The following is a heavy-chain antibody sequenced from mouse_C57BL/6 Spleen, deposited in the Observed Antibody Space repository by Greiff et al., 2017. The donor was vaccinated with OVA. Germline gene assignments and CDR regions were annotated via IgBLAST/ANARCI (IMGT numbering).Heavy chain of an antibody. CDR3: ARSDYYGSSYPSWFAY. CDR1: GYTFTDYN. D-gene: IGHD1-1*01. Sequence: EVKLQQSGPELVKPGASVKIPCKASGYTFTDYNMDWVKQSHGKSLEWIGDINPNNGGTIYNQKFKGKATLTVDKSSSTAYMELRSLTSEDTAVYYCARSDYYGSSYPSWFAYWGQGTLVTVSA. CDR2: INPNNGGT. V-gene: IGHV1-18*01. J-gene: IGHJ3*01.